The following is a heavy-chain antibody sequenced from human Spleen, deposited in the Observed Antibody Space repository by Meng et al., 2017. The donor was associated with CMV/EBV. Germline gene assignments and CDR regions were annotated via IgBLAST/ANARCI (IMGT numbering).Heavy chain of an antibody. D-gene: IGHD3-10*01. CDR3: ARDYNKRSYFDY. J-gene: IGHJ4*02. CDR1: GFTFSDYY. Sequence: GESLKISCTASGFTFSDYYMSWIRQAPGEGLEWVSYITSSGTTIYYADSVKGRFTISRDNGKNSLYLQMNGLRAEDTAVYYCARDYNKRSYFDYWGQGTLVTVSS. V-gene: IGHV3-11*01. CDR2: ITSSGTTI.